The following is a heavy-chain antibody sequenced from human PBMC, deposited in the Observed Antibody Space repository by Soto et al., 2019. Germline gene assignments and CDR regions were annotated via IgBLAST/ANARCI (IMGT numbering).Heavy chain of an antibody. CDR2: LSVGNGDT. D-gene: IGHD2-15*01. CDR3: AASEGDCGGGSCYNYFYYYGMDV. Sequence: ASVKVSCKASGDTRTDFSMHWVRQAPGQRPEWMGWLSVGNGDTKYSQKFQGRVTITRDTSARTAYMELSNLRSEDTAVYYCAASEGDCGGGSCYNYFYYYGMDVWGQGTTVTVSS. CDR1: GDTRTDFS. V-gene: IGHV1-3*01. J-gene: IGHJ6*02.